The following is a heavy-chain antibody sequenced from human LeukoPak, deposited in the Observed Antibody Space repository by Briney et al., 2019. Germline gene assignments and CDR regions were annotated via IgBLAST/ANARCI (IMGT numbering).Heavy chain of an antibody. CDR3: ARTRGNSGSYRRVKDAFDI. CDR1: GYSISSGYH. V-gene: IGHV4-38-2*02. Sequence: PSETLSLTCTVSGYSISSGYHWGWIRQPPGKGLEWIGSIYHSGSTYYNPSLKSRVTISVDTSKNQFSLKLSSVTAADTAVYYCARTRGNSGSYRRVKDAFDIWGQGTMVTVSS. CDR2: IYHSGST. J-gene: IGHJ3*02. D-gene: IGHD1-26*01.